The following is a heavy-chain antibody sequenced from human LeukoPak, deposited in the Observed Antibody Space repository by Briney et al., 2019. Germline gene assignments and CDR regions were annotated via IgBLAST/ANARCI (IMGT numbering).Heavy chain of an antibody. J-gene: IGHJ4*02. Sequence: ASVKVSCKASGGTFSTYAISWVRQAPGQGPEWMGGIIPIFGTANYAQKFQGRVTITADKSTSTTYMELSSLRSEDTAVYYCARGSGITMVRGVIEYYFDYWGQGTLVTVSS. CDR1: GGTFSTYA. D-gene: IGHD3-10*01. CDR2: IIPIFGTA. CDR3: ARGSGITMVRGVIEYYFDY. V-gene: IGHV1-69*06.